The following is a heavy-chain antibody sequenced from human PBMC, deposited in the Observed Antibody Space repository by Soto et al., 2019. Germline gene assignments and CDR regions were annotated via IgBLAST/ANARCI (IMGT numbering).Heavy chain of an antibody. D-gene: IGHD3-16*01. V-gene: IGHV1-3*01. Sequence: ASVKVSCKTSGYTFTTYPIHWVRQAPGQSLEWMGFINAANGDTGYSQKFQGRVTIARDTSASTAYMEMSSLRSEDTAVYSCARGGPDLATIGSSDYWGQGTLVTVSS. CDR1: GYTFTTYP. CDR3: ARGGPDLATIGSSDY. CDR2: INAANGDT. J-gene: IGHJ4*02.